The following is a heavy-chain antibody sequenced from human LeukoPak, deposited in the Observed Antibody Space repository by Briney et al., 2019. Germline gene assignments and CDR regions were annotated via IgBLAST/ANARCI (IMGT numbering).Heavy chain of an antibody. CDR2: IYPGDSDT. D-gene: IGHD2-21*02. Sequence: PGESLKISCKGSGYSFTSYWIGWVRPMPGKGLGWMGIIYPGDSDTRYSPSFQGQVTISADKSISTAYLQWSSLKASDTAMYYCARPAYMTDGPLDAFDIWGQGTMVTVSS. V-gene: IGHV5-51*01. CDR3: ARPAYMTDGPLDAFDI. J-gene: IGHJ3*02. CDR1: GYSFTSYW.